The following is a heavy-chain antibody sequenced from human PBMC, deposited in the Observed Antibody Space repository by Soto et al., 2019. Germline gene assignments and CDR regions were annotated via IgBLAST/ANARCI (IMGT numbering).Heavy chain of an antibody. Sequence: GGSLRLSCAASGFTFSSYWMHWVRQAPGKGLVWVSRINSGGRSTDYADSVKGRFTISRDKAKNTLYLQMNSLRAEDTAVYYCARDPFRVGTYWGQGTLVTVSS. J-gene: IGHJ4*02. CDR2: INSGGRST. V-gene: IGHV3-74*01. CDR1: GFTFSSYW. D-gene: IGHD1-26*01. CDR3: ARDPFRVGTY.